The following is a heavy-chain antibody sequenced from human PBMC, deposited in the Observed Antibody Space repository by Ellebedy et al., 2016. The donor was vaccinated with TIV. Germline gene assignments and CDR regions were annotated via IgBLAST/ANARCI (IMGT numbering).Heavy chain of an antibody. CDR3: ARALNYRGGDCTYKFDY. CDR2: SYSNDEK. V-gene: IGHV2-26*01. J-gene: IGHJ4*02. CDR1: GFSLTNILMG. Sequence: SGPTLVKPKETLTLTCTVSGFSLTNILMGVSWIRQAPGKALEWLAHSYSNDEKSYSTSLKSRLGISRDTPKSQVVLTMTNMDPVETGKYYCARALNYRGGDCTYKFDYWGQGTPVTVSS. D-gene: IGHD2-21*02.